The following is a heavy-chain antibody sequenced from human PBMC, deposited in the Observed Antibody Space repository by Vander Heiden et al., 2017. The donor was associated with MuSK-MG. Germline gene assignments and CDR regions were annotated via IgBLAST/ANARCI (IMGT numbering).Heavy chain of an antibody. Sequence: QITLTVSCPAQAKPTQTLTPTCPFSGFSLTTSGVGVGWIRQPPGKALESLALICWDDDRRISPSLRSRLTITKDTSRNQVVLTMTNMEPVDTATYCCAHRRSSLLAGYPIKDAFDIWGQGTVVTVSS. CDR2: ICWDDDR. V-gene: IGHV2-5*02. CDR1: GFSLTTSGVG. CDR3: AHRRSSLLAGYPIKDAFDI. J-gene: IGHJ3*02. D-gene: IGHD3-9*01.